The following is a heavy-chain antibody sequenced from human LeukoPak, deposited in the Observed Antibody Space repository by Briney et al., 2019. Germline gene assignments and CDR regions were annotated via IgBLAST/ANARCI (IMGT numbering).Heavy chain of an antibody. D-gene: IGHD3-22*01. Sequence: GGSLGLSCAASGFTFSSYATTWVRQAPGKGPEWVSGISGSGDRTYYTDSVKGRFTISRDNSKNTLDLQMNSLRAEDTAVYYCAKRDNNDYYTGLHVFDIWGQGTMVTVSS. J-gene: IGHJ3*02. CDR2: ISGSGDRT. CDR3: AKRDNNDYYTGLHVFDI. V-gene: IGHV3-23*01. CDR1: GFTFSSYA.